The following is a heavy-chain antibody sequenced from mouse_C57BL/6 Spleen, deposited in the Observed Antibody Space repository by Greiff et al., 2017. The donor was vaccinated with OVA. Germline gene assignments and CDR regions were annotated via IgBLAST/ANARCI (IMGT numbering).Heavy chain of an antibody. J-gene: IGHJ3*01. Sequence: QVQLKQPGAELVKPGASVKLSCKASGYTFTSYWMQWVKQRPGQGLEWIGEIDPSDSYTNYNQKFKGKATLTVDTSSSTAYMQLSSLTSEDSAVYYCARRTCAYWGQGTLVTVSA. V-gene: IGHV1-50*01. CDR3: ARRTCAY. CDR2: IDPSDSYT. CDR1: GYTFTSYW.